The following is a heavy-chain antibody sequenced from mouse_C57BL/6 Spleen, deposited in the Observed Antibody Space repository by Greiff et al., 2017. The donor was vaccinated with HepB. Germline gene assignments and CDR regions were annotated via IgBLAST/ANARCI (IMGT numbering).Heavy chain of an antibody. D-gene: IGHD1-1*01. Sequence: QVQLQQSGAELVKPGASVKLSCKASGYTFTEYTIHWVKQRSGQGLEWIGWFYPGSGSIKYNEKFKVKATLTADKSSSTVYMELSRLTSEDSAVYFCARHDHIPFITTVVGFDYWGQGTTLTVSS. CDR2: FYPGSGSI. CDR1: GYTFTEYT. V-gene: IGHV1-62-2*01. J-gene: IGHJ2*01. CDR3: ARHDHIPFITTVVGFDY.